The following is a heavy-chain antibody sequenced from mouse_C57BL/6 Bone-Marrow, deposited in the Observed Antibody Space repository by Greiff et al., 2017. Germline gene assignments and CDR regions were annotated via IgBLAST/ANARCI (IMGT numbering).Heavy chain of an antibody. CDR1: GYTFTSYW. CDR2: IYPGSGST. D-gene: IGHD1-1*01. CDR3: PSPITTVVDFDY. Sequence: QVQLQQSGAELVKPGASVKMSCKASGYTFTSYWITWVKQRPGQGLEWIGDIYPGSGSTNYNEKFKSKATLTVDTSSSTAYMQLSSLTSEDSAVYYCPSPITTVVDFDYWGQGTTLTVSS. V-gene: IGHV1-55*01. J-gene: IGHJ2*01.